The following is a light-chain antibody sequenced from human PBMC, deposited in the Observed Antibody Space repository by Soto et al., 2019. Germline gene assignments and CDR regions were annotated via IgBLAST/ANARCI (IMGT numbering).Light chain of an antibody. CDR3: QQRSNWPPWVT. CDR1: QSVSRY. CDR2: DAS. V-gene: IGKV3-11*01. Sequence: EIVLTQSPATLSLSPGERATLSCRASQSVSRYVAWYQQKPGQAPRLLIYDASNRATGIPARFSGSGSGTDFTLTISSLEPEDFAVYYCQQRSNWPPWVTFGQGTKLEIK. J-gene: IGKJ2*01.